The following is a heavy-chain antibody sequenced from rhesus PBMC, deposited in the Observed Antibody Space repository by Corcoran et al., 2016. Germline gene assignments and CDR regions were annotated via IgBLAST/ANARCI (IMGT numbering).Heavy chain of an antibody. D-gene: IGHD3-34*01. Sequence: QVQLQESGPGLVKPSETLSLTCAVSGGSISDYYYWNWIRQPPGKGLEWIGNIYGNRAIPYYNPSLKMRVTISKDTSKTQFFLKLSSVTAADTAVYYCARARTGVIIRDYWGQGVLVTVSS. CDR3: ARARTGVIIRDY. CDR2: IYGNRAIP. CDR1: GGSISDYYY. V-gene: IGHV4S9*01. J-gene: IGHJ4*01.